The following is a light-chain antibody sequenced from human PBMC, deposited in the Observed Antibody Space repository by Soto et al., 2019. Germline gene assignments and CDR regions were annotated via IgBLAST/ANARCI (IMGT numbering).Light chain of an antibody. CDR2: GAS. CDR3: QKYGSSLAWT. J-gene: IGKJ1*01. CDR1: QSVSSSY. Sequence: EIVLTQSPGTLSLSPGERATLSCRASQSVSSSYLAWYQQKPGQAPRLLIYGASSRATGIPDRFSGSGSGTDFAVSISRLEPEDFAVYYCQKYGSSLAWTVGQGNKVEIK. V-gene: IGKV3-20*01.